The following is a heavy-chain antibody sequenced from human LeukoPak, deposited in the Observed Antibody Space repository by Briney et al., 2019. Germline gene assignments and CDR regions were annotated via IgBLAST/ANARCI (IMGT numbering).Heavy chain of an antibody. Sequence: GGSLRLSCAASGFTFSSYEMNWVRQAPGKGLEWVSYISSSGSIIYYADSVKGRSTISRDNAKNSLYLQMNSLRAEDTAVYYCAELGITMIGGVWGKGTTVTISS. CDR2: ISSSGSII. D-gene: IGHD3-10*02. J-gene: IGHJ6*04. CDR3: AELGITMIGGV. V-gene: IGHV3-48*03. CDR1: GFTFSSYE.